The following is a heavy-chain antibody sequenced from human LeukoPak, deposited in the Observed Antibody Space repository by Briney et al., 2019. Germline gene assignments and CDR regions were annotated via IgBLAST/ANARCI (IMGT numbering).Heavy chain of an antibody. J-gene: IGHJ4*02. D-gene: IGHD3-22*01. Sequence: SETLSLTCTVSGDSITSSSYYWGWIRQPPGKGLEWIGRIHTSGSTNYNPSLKSRVTMSGDTSKNQFSLRLSSVTAADTAVYYCARDQYYYDSSGFYRFDYWGQGTLVTVSS. CDR1: GDSITSSSYY. CDR3: ARDQYYYDSSGFYRFDY. CDR2: IHTSGST. V-gene: IGHV4-39*07.